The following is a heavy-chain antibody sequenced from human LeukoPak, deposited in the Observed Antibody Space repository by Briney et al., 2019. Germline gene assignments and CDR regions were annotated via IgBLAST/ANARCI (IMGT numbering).Heavy chain of an antibody. D-gene: IGHD6-13*01. CDR1: GGSISSYY. V-gene: IGHV4-4*07. CDR2: IYTSGST. J-gene: IGHJ5*02. Sequence: PSETLFLTCTVSGGSISSYYWSWIRQPAGKGLEWIGRIYTSGSTNYNPSLKSRVTMSVDTSKNQFSLKLSSVTAADTAVYYCARGERYSSSWYHRRGWFDPWGQGTLVTVSS. CDR3: ARGERYSSSWYHRRGWFDP.